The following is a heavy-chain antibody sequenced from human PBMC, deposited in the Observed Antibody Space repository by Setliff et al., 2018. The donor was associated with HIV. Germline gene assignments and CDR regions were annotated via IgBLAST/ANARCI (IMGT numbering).Heavy chain of an antibody. CDR2: IKQDGSER. CDR1: GFTFSSYS. V-gene: IGHV3-7*03. Sequence: GGSLRLSCAASGFTFSSYSMNWVRQAPGKGLEWVANIKQDGSERYYVDSVKGRFTISRDNVKNSLYLQMNSLRAEDTAIYFCVRDGNVGWNDLDYWGQGTLVTVSS. CDR3: VRDGNVGWNDLDY. J-gene: IGHJ4*02. D-gene: IGHD1-1*01.